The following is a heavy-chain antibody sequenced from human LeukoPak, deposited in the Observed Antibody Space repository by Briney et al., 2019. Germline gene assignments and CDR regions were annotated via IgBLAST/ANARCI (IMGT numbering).Heavy chain of an antibody. CDR3: ARDTHYSFDY. Sequence: GSLRLSCAASGFIFSSYSMNWVRQAPGKGLEWVSYISISSTTISYADSVRGRFTISSDNAKNSLYLQMNSLRAEDTAVYYCARDTHYSFDYWGQGTLVIVSS. J-gene: IGHJ4*02. D-gene: IGHD2-21*01. V-gene: IGHV3-48*01. CDR2: ISISSTTI. CDR1: GFIFSSYS.